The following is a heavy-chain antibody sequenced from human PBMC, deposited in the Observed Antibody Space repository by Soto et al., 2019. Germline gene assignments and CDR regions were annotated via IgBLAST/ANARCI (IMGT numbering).Heavy chain of an antibody. J-gene: IGHJ4*02. CDR3: ARETGEGTCDF. D-gene: IGHD3-16*01. Sequence: QVHLVQSGAEVRKPGASVKVSCKASGYTFSSYAMHWVRQAPGQRLEWMGWINAGYGNTKSSQKFQDRFTISRDPSATTAYMALTSLRSEDTAVDYCARETGEGTCDFWGQGTLVTVSS. CDR1: GYTFSSYA. CDR2: INAGYGNT. V-gene: IGHV1-3*01.